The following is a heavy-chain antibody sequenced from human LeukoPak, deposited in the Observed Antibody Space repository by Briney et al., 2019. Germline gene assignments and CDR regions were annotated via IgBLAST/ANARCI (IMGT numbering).Heavy chain of an antibody. CDR1: GLPIADFA. V-gene: IGHV3-23*05. Sequence: GGSLRLSCVASGLPIADFAMHWVRQAPGKGLECVSSINQHGHTFYADSVKGRFTISRDNSKNTVFLQMNSLRADDTAEYFCARDHGSQDSGAWYVFDYWGRGTLVTVSS. J-gene: IGHJ4*02. D-gene: IGHD6-19*01. CDR2: INQHGHT. CDR3: ARDHGSQDSGAWYVFDY.